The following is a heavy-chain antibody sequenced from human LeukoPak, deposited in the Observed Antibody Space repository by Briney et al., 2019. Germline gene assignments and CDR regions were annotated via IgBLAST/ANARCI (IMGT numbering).Heavy chain of an antibody. V-gene: IGHV4-59*01. CDR3: TRGLRGGDYQLLPFGY. Sequence: SETLSLTCAVPRGSISAYYWSWIRQSPGKGLEYIGYIYYTGSTNYNPSLKSRVTISLDTSNNQFSLILSSVAAADTAVYYCTRGLRGGDYQLLPFGYWGQGTLVTVS. CDR2: IYYTGST. CDR1: RGSISAYY. J-gene: IGHJ4*02. D-gene: IGHD1-26*01.